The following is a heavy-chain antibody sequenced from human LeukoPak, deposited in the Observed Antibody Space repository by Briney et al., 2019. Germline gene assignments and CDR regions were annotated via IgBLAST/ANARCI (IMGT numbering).Heavy chain of an antibody. J-gene: IGHJ4*02. CDR1: GFTFSDEY. Sequence: PGGSLRLSCAASGFTFSDEYMSWIRQAPGRGLEWISYISNSGHSIFYADSVKGRFTISRDNAKNSLYLQMNSLRAEDTAVYYCARDIGSSGYYPNYFDYWGQGTLVTVSS. CDR3: ARDIGSSGYYPNYFDY. CDR2: ISNSGHSI. V-gene: IGHV3-11*04. D-gene: IGHD3-22*01.